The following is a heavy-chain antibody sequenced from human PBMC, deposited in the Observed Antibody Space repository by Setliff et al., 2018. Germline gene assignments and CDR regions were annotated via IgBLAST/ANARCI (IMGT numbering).Heavy chain of an antibody. CDR2: INAGNGNT. D-gene: IGHD6-13*01. J-gene: IGHJ6*02. CDR1: GYTFTSYA. Sequence: ASVKVSCKASGYTFTSYAMHWVRQAPGQRLEWMGWINAGNGNTKYSQKFQGRVTITRDTSASTAYMEPSSLRSEDTAVYYCARDPTTSSSSWYYYYYGMDVWGQGTTVTVSS. V-gene: IGHV1-3*01. CDR3: ARDPTTSSSSWYYYYYGMDV.